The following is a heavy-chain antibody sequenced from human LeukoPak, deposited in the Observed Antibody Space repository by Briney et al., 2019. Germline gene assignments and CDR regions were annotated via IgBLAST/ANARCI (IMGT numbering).Heavy chain of an antibody. CDR2: IYLGDSDT. V-gene: IGHV5-51*01. J-gene: IGHJ2*01. CDR3: ARGPGITAYWYFDV. Sequence: GESLKISCKGSGYSFTNYWIGWVRQMPGKGLEWMGSIYLGDSDTRYSPSFQGQVTISGDKSISTAYLQWNSLKASDTAMYYCARGPGITAYWYFDVWGRGTLATVSS. CDR1: GYSFTNYW. D-gene: IGHD3-10*01.